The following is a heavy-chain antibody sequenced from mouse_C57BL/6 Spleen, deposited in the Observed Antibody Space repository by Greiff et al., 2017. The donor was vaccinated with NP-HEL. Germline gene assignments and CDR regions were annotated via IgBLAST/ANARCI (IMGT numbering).Heavy chain of an antibody. CDR3: ASSYYSNYAFAY. J-gene: IGHJ3*01. D-gene: IGHD2-5*01. CDR1: GFTFSSYA. Sequence: DVMLVESGGGLVKPGGSLKLSCAASGFTFSSYAMSWVRQTPEKRLEWVATISDGGSYTYYPDNVKGRFTISSDNAKNNLYLQMSHLKSEDTAMYYCASSYYSNYAFAYWGQGTLVTVSA. V-gene: IGHV5-4*03. CDR2: ISDGGSYT.